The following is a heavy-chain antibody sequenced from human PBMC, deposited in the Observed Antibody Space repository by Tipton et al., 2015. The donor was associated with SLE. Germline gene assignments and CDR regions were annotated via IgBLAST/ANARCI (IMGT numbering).Heavy chain of an antibody. J-gene: IGHJ6*03. CDR3: ARTLPDDSSGYYYYYYYYYMDV. Sequence: TLSLTCTVSGGSISSYYWSWIRQPPGKGLEWIGYIYYSGSTNYNPSLKSRVTISVDTSKNQFSLKLSSVTAADTAVYYCARTLPDDSSGYYYYYYYYYMDVWGKGTTVTVSS. CDR2: IYYSGST. D-gene: IGHD3-22*01. V-gene: IGHV4-59*01. CDR1: GGSISSYY.